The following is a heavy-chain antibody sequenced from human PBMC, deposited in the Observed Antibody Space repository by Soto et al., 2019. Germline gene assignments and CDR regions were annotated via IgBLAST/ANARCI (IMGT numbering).Heavy chain of an antibody. D-gene: IGHD2-15*01. CDR1: GGSVSSGSYY. CDR2: IYYSGST. Sequence: SETLSLTCTVSGGSVSSGSYYWSWIQQPPGKGLEWIGYIYYSGSTNYNPSLKSRVTISVDTSKNQFSLKLSSVTAADTAVYYCARDLCSGGSCYSDGMDVWGQGTTVTVSS. J-gene: IGHJ6*02. V-gene: IGHV4-61*01. CDR3: ARDLCSGGSCYSDGMDV.